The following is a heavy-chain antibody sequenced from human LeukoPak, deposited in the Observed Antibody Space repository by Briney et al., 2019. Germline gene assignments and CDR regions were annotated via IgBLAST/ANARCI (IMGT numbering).Heavy chain of an antibody. V-gene: IGHV4-4*07. CDR2: IYTSGST. J-gene: IGHJ3*02. CDR3: ARGTDAFDM. CDR1: XGXXSSYY. Sequence: PSETLSLTCTVSXGXXSSYYWSWIRQXXXXXLEWIGPIYTSGSTNYNPSLKSRVTMSVDTSKNQFSLKLSSVTAADTAVYYCARGTDAFDMWGQGTMVTVSS.